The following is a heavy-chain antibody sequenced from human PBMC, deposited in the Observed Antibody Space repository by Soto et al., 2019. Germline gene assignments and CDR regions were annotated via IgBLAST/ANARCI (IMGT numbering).Heavy chain of an antibody. Sequence: QVQLVESGGGVVQPGRSLRLSCAASGFTFSSYGMHWDRQAPGKGLEWVAVISYDGSNKYYADSVKGRFTISRDNSKNTLYLQMNSLRAEDTAVYYCAKDTVMITFGGVIVIPPYGMDVWGQGTTVTVSS. J-gene: IGHJ6*02. CDR1: GFTFSSYG. D-gene: IGHD3-16*02. CDR2: ISYDGSNK. CDR3: AKDTVMITFGGVIVIPPYGMDV. V-gene: IGHV3-30*18.